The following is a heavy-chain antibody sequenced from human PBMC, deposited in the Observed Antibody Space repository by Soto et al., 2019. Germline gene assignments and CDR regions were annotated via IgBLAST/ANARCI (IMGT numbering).Heavy chain of an antibody. J-gene: IGHJ6*03. V-gene: IGHV3-74*01. Sequence: GGSLRLSCAASGFTFSDYWMHWVRQAPGKGLEWVSRIKRDGSTTNYADSVKGRFTISRDNAKNTLYLEMNSLRVEDTADYYFARGAINNYYEDVCGQGTSVTVSS. CDR3: ARGAINNYYEDV. CDR2: IKRDGSTT. CDR1: GFTFSDYW.